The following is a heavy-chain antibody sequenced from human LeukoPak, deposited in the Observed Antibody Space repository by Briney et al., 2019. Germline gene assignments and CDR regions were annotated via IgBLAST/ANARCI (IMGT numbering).Heavy chain of an antibody. CDR3: AKIRHPGS. Sequence: GGSLRLSCAASGFTFSSYWMHWVRQAPGKGLVWVSWINSDGSSTIYADSVKGRFTISRDNAKNALYLQMNSLRAEDTAVYYCAKIRHPGSGGQGTRVTVAS. J-gene: IGHJ4*02. CDR2: INSDGSST. CDR1: GFTFSSYW. V-gene: IGHV3-74*01.